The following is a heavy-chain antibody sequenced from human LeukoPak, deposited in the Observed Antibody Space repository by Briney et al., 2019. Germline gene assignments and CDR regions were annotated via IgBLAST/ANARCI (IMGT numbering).Heavy chain of an antibody. D-gene: IGHD3-10*01. CDR1: GFTFSSYA. J-gene: IGHJ6*02. CDR2: ISGSGGST. V-gene: IGHV3-23*01. Sequence: PGGSLRLSCAASGFTFSSYAMSCVRQAPGKGLEWVSAISGSGGSTYYADSVKGRFTISRDNSKNTLYLQMNSLKAEDTAVYYCAKVQNYGSGSRYRVYYYYYGMDVWGQGTTVTVSS. CDR3: AKVQNYGSGSRYRVYYYYYGMDV.